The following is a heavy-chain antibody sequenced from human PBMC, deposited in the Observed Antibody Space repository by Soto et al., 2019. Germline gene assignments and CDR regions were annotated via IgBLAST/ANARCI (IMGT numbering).Heavy chain of an antibody. J-gene: IGHJ4*02. D-gene: IGHD1-26*01. CDR2: ITPSGDNT. Sequence: VQLVESGGGLVKPEGSLRLSCAASGFTFSDYYMTWIRQAPGKGLEWVSAITPSGDNTYYADSVKGRFTISRDNSRNTLYLQMTSLRADDTAVYYCAKSGSHSYFDYWGQGTLVTVSS. CDR1: GFTFSDYY. V-gene: IGHV3-23*04. CDR3: AKSGSHSYFDY.